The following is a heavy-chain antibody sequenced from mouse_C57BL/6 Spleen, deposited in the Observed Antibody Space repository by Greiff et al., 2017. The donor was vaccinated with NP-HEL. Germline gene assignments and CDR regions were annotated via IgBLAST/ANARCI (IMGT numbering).Heavy chain of an antibody. J-gene: IGHJ2*01. D-gene: IGHD4-1*01. CDR3: ARKTGYYFDY. V-gene: IGHV1-22*01. CDR1: GYKVTDYN. CDR2: INPNNGGP. Sequence: EVQLQQSGPELVKPGASVKMSCKATGYKVTDYNMHWGKQSNGKSLEWIVYINPNNGGPSYNQKFKGKATLTVNKSSSTAYMELRSLTSEDSAVYYCARKTGYYFDYWGQGTTLTVSS.